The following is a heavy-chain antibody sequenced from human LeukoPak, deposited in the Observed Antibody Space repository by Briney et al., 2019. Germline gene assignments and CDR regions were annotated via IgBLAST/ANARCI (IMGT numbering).Heavy chain of an antibody. D-gene: IGHD3-22*01. CDR3: AGGDYYDSSGAVY. V-gene: IGHV3-48*03. Sequence: SVKGRFTISRDSAKNSLYLQMNSLRAEDTAVYYCAGGDYYDSSGAVYWGQGTLVTVSS. J-gene: IGHJ4*02.